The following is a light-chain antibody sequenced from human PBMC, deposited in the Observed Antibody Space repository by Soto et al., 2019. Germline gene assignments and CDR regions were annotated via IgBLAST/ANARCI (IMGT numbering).Light chain of an antibody. J-gene: IGLJ1*01. CDR1: SSDVGSYNR. V-gene: IGLV2-18*02. CDR2: EIT. CDR3: NSYTISGTYV. Sequence: QSVLTQPPSVSGSPGQSVAISCIGDSSDVGSYNRVSWYQQSPGTAPKLIIYEITTRPSGVPDRFSGSKSGNTASLTISGLQAEDEADYYCNSYTISGTYVFGTGTKVTVL.